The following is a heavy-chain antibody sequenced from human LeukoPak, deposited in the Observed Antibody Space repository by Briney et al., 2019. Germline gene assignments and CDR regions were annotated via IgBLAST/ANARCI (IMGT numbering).Heavy chain of an antibody. J-gene: IGHJ6*02. V-gene: IGHV3-30-3*01. D-gene: IGHD3-10*01. CDR2: ISYDGSNK. CDR3: ARDLPRGLYGMDV. CDR1: GFTFSTYA. Sequence: GGSLRLSCAASGFTFSTYAMHWVRQGPGKGLEWVAVISYDGSNKYYADSVKGRFTISRDNSKNTLYLQMSSLSAEDTAVYYCARDLPRGLYGMDVWGQGTTVTVSS.